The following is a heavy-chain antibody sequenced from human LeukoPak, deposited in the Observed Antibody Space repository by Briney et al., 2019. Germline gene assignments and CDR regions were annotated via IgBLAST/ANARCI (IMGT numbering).Heavy chain of an antibody. CDR3: ARGTRSGSNYHSDY. Sequence: GGSLRLSCAASGFTFSSYAMHWVRQAPGKGLEWVAVISYDGSNKYYADSVKGRFTISRDNSKNTLYLQMNSLRVEDTAVYYCARGTRSGSNYHSDYWGRGTLVTVSS. D-gene: IGHD3-10*01. CDR2: ISYDGSNK. V-gene: IGHV3-30*04. CDR1: GFTFSSYA. J-gene: IGHJ4*02.